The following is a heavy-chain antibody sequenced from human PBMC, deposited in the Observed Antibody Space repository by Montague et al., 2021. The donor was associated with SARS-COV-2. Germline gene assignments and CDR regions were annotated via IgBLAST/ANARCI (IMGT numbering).Heavy chain of an antibody. V-gene: IGHV3-21*01. J-gene: IGHJ5*02. CDR2: ISSSSSYI. D-gene: IGHD4-17*01. CDR1: GFTFSSYS. Sequence: SLRLSCAASGFTFSSYSMNWVRLAPGKGLEWVSSISSSSSYIYYADSVKGRFTISRDNAKNSLYLQMNSLRAEDTAVYYCSRDHDYGDYSVGWFDPWGQGTLVTVSS. CDR3: SRDHDYGDYSVGWFDP.